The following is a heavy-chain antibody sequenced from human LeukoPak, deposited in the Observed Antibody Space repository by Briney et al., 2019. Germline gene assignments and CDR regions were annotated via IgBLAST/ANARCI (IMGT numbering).Heavy chain of an antibody. J-gene: IGHJ6*03. CDR2: IYYSGST. V-gene: IGHV4-39*01. D-gene: IGHD6-19*01. Sequence: SETLSLTCTVSGGSISSSSYCWGWIRQPPGKGLEWIGSIYYSGSTYYNPSLKSRVTISVDTSKNQFSLKLSSVTAADTAVYYCARHRQWLAHYYYYYMDVWGKGTTVTVSS. CDR1: GGSISSSSYC. CDR3: ARHRQWLAHYYYYYMDV.